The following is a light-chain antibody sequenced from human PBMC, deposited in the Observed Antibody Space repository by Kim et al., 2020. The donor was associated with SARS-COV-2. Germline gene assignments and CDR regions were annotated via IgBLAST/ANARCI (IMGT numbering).Light chain of an antibody. CDR3: SSYTTSSAYVI. CDR2: YFG. V-gene: IGLV2-14*03. CDR1: NSDVVGYNY. J-gene: IGLJ2*01. Sequence: QSITISSTGSNSDVVGYNYVSWYHKQPGKAPKLLLFYFGNRPSGVSTRFSGSKSGNSASLTISGLQAEDEAFYHCSSYTTSSAYVIFGGGTQLTVL.